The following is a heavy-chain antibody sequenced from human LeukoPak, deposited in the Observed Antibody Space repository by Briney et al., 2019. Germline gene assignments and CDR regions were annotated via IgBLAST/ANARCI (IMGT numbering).Heavy chain of an antibody. V-gene: IGHV3-48*04. CDR2: ISSSSSTI. CDR3: ARFGITATLDV. CDR1: GFTFSSYS. D-gene: IGHD1/OR15-1a*01. Sequence: GGSLRLSCAASGFTFSSYSMNWVRQAPGKGLEWVSYISSSSSTIYYADSVKGRFTISRDNAKNSLYLQVNNLRAEDTAVYSCARFGITATLDVWGKGTTVTVSS. J-gene: IGHJ6*04.